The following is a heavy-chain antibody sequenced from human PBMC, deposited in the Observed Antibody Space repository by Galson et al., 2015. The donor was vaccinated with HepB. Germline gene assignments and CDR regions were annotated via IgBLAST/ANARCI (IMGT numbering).Heavy chain of an antibody. V-gene: IGHV4-59*01. Sequence: SETLSLTCTVSGGSINTYYWSWIRQPPGKGLEWIGYIFYSGSTNYKPSLKSRVTISVDTSKNQFSLKLSSVTAADTAVYYCARADYYGSGSYRYWGQGILVTVTS. D-gene: IGHD3-10*01. J-gene: IGHJ4*02. CDR1: GGSINTYY. CDR2: IFYSGST. CDR3: ARADYYGSGSYRY.